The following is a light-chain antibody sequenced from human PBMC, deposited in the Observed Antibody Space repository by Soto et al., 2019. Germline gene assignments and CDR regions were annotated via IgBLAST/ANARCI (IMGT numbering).Light chain of an antibody. CDR2: GTS. CDR1: QSVDNHY. V-gene: IGKV3-20*01. CDR3: QHYGRSPPWT. J-gene: IGKJ1*01. Sequence: EIVLTQSPGTLSLSPGERATLSCRASQSVDNHYIAWFQQNPGQAPRLLIYGTSTRPPGIPDRFSGSGSGTDFTLTISRLEPEDFGVYYGQHYGRSPPWTFGQGTKVEIK.